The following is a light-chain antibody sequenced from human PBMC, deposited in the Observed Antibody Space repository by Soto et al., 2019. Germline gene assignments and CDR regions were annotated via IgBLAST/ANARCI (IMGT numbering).Light chain of an antibody. CDR2: GAS. V-gene: IGKV3-15*01. CDR3: QQYNNWPPTWT. Sequence: EIVMTQSPVTLSVSPGERATLSCRASQSVSSNLAWYQQKPGQAPRLLIYGASTRATGIPARFSGSGSGTEFTLTISSLQSEDFAVYYWQQYNNWPPTWTFGQGTKVEIK. J-gene: IGKJ1*01. CDR1: QSVSSN.